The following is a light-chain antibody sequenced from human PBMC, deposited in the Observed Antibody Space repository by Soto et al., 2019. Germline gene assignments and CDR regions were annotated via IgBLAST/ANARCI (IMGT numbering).Light chain of an antibody. Sequence: ETVMTQSPATLSLSPGDRATLTCRATQSVSRNLAWYQQKPGQAPRLLIYGASTRATGIPARFSGSGSGTEFTLTINSLQSEDFAVYYCQQYNNWPRTFGQGTNVDI. V-gene: IGKV3-15*01. J-gene: IGKJ1*01. CDR1: QSVSRN. CDR3: QQYNNWPRT. CDR2: GAS.